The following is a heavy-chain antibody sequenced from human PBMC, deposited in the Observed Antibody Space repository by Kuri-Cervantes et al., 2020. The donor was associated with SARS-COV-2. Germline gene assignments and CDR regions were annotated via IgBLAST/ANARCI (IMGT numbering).Heavy chain of an antibody. CDR1: GLTFSTYA. Sequence: GGSLRLSCAASGLTFSTYAMYWVRQTPGKGLEWVALISYDGTNQYYTDSVKGRFTISRDNSKNTLFLQMNSLTAEDTAVYFCARGQIQALHFDYWGQGALVTVSS. D-gene: IGHD1-1*01. J-gene: IGHJ4*02. CDR2: ISYDGTNQ. CDR3: ARGQIQALHFDY. V-gene: IGHV3-30*04.